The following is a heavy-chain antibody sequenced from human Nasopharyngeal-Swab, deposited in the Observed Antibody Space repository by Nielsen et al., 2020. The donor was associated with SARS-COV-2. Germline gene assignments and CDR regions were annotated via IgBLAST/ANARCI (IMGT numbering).Heavy chain of an antibody. CDR1: GGSFSGYY. D-gene: IGHD3-22*01. V-gene: IGHV4-34*01. Sequence: SETLSLTCAVYGGSFSGYYWSWIRQPPGKGLEWIGEINHSGTTSYNPSLKSRVTISSDTSKNQFSLKLSSVTAADTAVYYCARGHRSISMIVVVIATAHFYLDSWGRGTLVTVTS. CDR3: ARGHRSISMIVVVIATAHFYLDS. J-gene: IGHJ4*02. CDR2: INHSGTT.